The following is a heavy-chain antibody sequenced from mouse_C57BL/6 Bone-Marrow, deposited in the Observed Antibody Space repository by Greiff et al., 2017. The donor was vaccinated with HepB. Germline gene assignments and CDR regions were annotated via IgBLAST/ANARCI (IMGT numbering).Heavy chain of an antibody. J-gene: IGHJ4*01. CDR2: IDPETGGT. V-gene: IGHV1-15*01. Sequence: VQGVESGAELVRPGASVTLSCKASGYTFTDYEMHWVKQTPVHGLEWIGAIDPETGGTAYNQKFKGKAILTADKSSSTAYMELRSLTSEDSAVYYCTRLYDGYSYYAMDYWGQGTSVTVSS. D-gene: IGHD2-3*01. CDR3: TRLYDGYSYYAMDY. CDR1: GYTFTDYE.